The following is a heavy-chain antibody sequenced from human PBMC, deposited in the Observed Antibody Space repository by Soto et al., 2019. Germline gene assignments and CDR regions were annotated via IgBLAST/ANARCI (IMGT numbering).Heavy chain of an antibody. J-gene: IGHJ5*02. CDR3: AREWGDGYCISTSCLNWFDP. V-gene: IGHV1-69*13. CDR1: GGTFSGYA. D-gene: IGHD2-2*03. CDR2: IIPIFGTA. Sequence: SVKVSCKASGGTFSGYAISWVRQAPGQGLEWMGGIIPIFGTANYAQKFQGRVTITADESTSTAYMELSSLRSEDTAVYYCAREWGDGYCISTSCLNWFDPWGQGTLVTVSS.